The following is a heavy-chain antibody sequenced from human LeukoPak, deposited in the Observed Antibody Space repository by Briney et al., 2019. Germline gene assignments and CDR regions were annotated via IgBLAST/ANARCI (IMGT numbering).Heavy chain of an antibody. V-gene: IGHV3-9*01. CDR1: GFTFDDYA. CDR3: AKPLEWFRELLGAFDI. Sequence: GGSLRLSCAASGFTFDDYAMHWVRQAPGKGLEWVSGISWNSGSIGYADSVKGRFTISRDNAKNSLYLQMNSLRAEDTALYYCAKPLEWFRELLGAFDIWGQGTMVTVSS. J-gene: IGHJ3*02. CDR2: ISWNSGSI. D-gene: IGHD3-10*01.